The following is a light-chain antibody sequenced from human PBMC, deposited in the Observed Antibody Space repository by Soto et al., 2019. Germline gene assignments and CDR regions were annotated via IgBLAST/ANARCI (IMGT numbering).Light chain of an antibody. CDR2: DVR. CDR1: SSNVGGYNY. J-gene: IGLJ2*01. CDR3: SSYTSSSTVI. Sequence: QSSLTQPASVSGSPGQSITISCTGTSSNVGGYNYISWYQQHPGKAPKFIIYDVRNRPSGVSIRFSGSWSGNTASLTISGLQAEDEADYYCSSYTSSSTVIFGGGTKLTVL. V-gene: IGLV2-14*01.